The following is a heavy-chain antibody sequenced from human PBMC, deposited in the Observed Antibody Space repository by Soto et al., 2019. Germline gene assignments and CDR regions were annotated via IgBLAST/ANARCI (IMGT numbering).Heavy chain of an antibody. CDR2: ISSSSSTI. D-gene: IGHD5-12*01. J-gene: IGHJ4*02. CDR1: GFTFSSYS. V-gene: IGHV3-48*01. CDR3: AREGYPFDY. Sequence: SLRLSCAASGFTFSSYSMNWVRQAPGKGLEWVSYISSSSSTIYYADSVKGRFTISRDNAKNSLYLQMNSLRAEDTAVYYCAREGYPFDYWGQGTLVTVSS.